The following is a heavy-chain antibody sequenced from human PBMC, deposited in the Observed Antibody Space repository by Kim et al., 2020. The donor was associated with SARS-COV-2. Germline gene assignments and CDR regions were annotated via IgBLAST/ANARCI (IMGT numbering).Heavy chain of an antibody. Sequence: ESMQGRFTIARGNSKNTQYLQMNSLRAEETAVYYCARVLQNYDILTGDYHWGQGTLVTVSS. CDR3: ARVLQNYDILTGDYH. J-gene: IGHJ5*02. D-gene: IGHD3-9*01. V-gene: IGHV3-30*01.